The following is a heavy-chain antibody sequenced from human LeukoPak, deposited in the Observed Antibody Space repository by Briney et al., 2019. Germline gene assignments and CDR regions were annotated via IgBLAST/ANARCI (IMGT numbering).Heavy chain of an antibody. CDR1: GFTFSIYW. CDR3: ARAFSSGWFHFDC. J-gene: IGHJ4*02. V-gene: IGHV3-48*04. CDR2: ISSSATTI. Sequence: GGSLRLSCAASGFTFSIYWVHWVRQAPGKGLEWVSYISSSATTIYYAHSVKGRFTISRDNAKNSLYLQMNSLRAEDTAVYYCARAFSSGWFHFDCWGQGTLVTVSS. D-gene: IGHD6-19*01.